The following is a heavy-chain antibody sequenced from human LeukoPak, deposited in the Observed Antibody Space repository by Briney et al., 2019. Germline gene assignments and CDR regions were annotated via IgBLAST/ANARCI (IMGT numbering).Heavy chain of an antibody. D-gene: IGHD3-9*01. Sequence: GGPLRLSCAASGFTVSSTYMSWVRQAPGKGLEWVSALYSGDTTYYANSVKGRFTISRDNSENMLYLQMNSLRAEDTAVYYCARRLLTGYYEFWGQGTLVTVSS. CDR1: GFTVSSTY. CDR3: ARRLLTGYYEF. CDR2: LYSGDTT. J-gene: IGHJ4*02. V-gene: IGHV3-66*01.